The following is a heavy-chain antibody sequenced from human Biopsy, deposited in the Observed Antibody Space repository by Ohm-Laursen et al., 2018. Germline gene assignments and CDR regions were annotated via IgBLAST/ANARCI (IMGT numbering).Heavy chain of an antibody. CDR2: LNPVSGNS. D-gene: IGHD1-7*01. J-gene: IGHJ5*02. CDR1: GYTFTSYD. Sequence: SVKVSCKASGYTFTSYDITWVRQASGQGPEWVGWLNPVSGNSNFGQKFRGRVTVTSDTSISTAYMELSGLTSDDTATYYCGRAVRNQLLTNPWGQGTLVTVTS. V-gene: IGHV1-8*01. CDR3: GRAVRNQLLTNP.